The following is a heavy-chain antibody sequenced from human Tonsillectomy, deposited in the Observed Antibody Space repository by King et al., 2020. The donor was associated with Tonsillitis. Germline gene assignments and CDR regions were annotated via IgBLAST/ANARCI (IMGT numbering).Heavy chain of an antibody. J-gene: IGHJ3*02. Sequence: VQLVESGGGVVQPGGSLRLSCAASGFTFSSYGMHWVRQAPGKGLEWVAFIRYDGSKKYYADSVKGRFTISRDNSKNTLYLQMNSLRAEDTAVYYCAKDSGPAAFDIWGQGKIVTVSS. V-gene: IGHV3-30*02. CDR1: GFTFSSYG. CDR3: AKDSGPAAFDI. CDR2: IRYDGSKK.